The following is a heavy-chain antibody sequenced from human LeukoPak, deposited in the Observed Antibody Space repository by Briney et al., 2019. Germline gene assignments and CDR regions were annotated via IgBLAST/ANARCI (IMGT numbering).Heavy chain of an antibody. J-gene: IGHJ4*02. Sequence: ASVKASCKPSGYTFTSYGTSWVRQAPGQGLEWMGWISAYNGNTNYAQKLQRRVTMTTDTSTSTASMELRSLRSVSTAGYYCARARSGWTDGAGYGGQGTLVTVS. V-gene: IGHV1-18*01. CDR2: ISAYNGNT. CDR1: GYTFTSYG. CDR3: ARARSGWTDGAGY. D-gene: IGHD6-19*01.